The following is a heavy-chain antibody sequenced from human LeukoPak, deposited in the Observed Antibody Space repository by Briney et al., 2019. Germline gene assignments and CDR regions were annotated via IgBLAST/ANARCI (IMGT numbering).Heavy chain of an antibody. V-gene: IGHV4-30-4*01. D-gene: IGHD6-19*01. CDR3: ARDREDSGWYFGWFDP. CDR2: IYYSGST. Sequence: SQTLSLTCTVSGGSISSGDYYWSWIRQPPGKGLEWIGYIYYSGSTYYNPSLKSRVTISVDTSKNQFSLQLKSVTPEDTAVYYCARDREDSGWYFGWFDPWGQGTLVTVSS. J-gene: IGHJ5*02. CDR1: GGSISSGDYY.